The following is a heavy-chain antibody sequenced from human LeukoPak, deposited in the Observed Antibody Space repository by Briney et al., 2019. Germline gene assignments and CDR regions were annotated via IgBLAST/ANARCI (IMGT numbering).Heavy chain of an antibody. CDR1: GDSISGSNYH. Sequence: SETLSLTCTVSGDSISGSNYHCGWIRQPPGKGLEWLGTVHYSGNAFYNPSLRGRTTVSVDTPKNQFSLKLTSVTAADTAVYFCAREPDAWGQGILVTVSS. CDR3: AREPDA. V-gene: IGHV4-39*07. J-gene: IGHJ5*02. CDR2: VHYSGNA.